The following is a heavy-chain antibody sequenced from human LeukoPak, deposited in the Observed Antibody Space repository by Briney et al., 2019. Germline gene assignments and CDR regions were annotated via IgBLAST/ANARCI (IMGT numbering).Heavy chain of an antibody. J-gene: IGHJ5*02. CDR3: AREYQLLYNWFDP. D-gene: IGHD2-2*02. Sequence: TGGSLRLSCVASGFTFSSYWMHWARQAPGKGLVGVSRINSDGSSTSYADSVKGRFTISRDNAKNTLYLQMNSLRAEDTAVYYCAREYQLLYNWFDPWGQGTLVTVSS. CDR2: INSDGSST. V-gene: IGHV3-74*01. CDR1: GFTFSSYW.